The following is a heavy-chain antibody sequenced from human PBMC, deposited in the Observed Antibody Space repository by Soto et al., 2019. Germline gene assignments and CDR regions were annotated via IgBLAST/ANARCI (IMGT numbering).Heavy chain of an antibody. V-gene: IGHV3-30-3*01. D-gene: IGHD3-22*01. CDR2: ISYDGSKI. Sequence: PGGSLRLSCAASGFTFSSHAMHWVRQAPGKGLEWVAVISYDGSKIYYADSVKGRFTISRDNSKNTLYLQVNSLTAEDTAVYYCARVFYYDSSGYYFDYWGQGTLVTVSS. J-gene: IGHJ4*02. CDR3: ARVFYYDSSGYYFDY. CDR1: GFTFSSHA.